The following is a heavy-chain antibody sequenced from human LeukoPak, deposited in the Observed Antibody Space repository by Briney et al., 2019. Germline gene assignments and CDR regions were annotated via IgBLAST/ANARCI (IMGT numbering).Heavy chain of an antibody. D-gene: IGHD3-3*01. CDR2: IDGSGGAT. V-gene: IGHV3-23*01. CDR1: GFTFSTYA. J-gene: IGHJ4*02. CDR3: ATDVNSFGDFFGY. Sequence: GGSLRLSCVASGFTFSTYAMAWVRQAPGKGLEWVSTIDGSGGATHYADSVKGRFTISKDNSKNTLYLQLNSLRAEDTAIYYCATDVNSFGDFFGYWGQGTLVTVSS.